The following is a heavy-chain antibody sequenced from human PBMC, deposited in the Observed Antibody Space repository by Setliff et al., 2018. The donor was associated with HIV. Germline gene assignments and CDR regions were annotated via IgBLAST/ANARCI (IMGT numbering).Heavy chain of an antibody. V-gene: IGHV3-48*01. J-gene: IGHJ4*02. CDR3: TKDTGEMPTYY. Sequence: GGSLRLSCAASGSTFRSYAMSWVRQAPGKGPEWISYISSYETNMYYADSVKGRFTSSRDNAKNSLYLEMDSMRPEDTALYYCTKDTGEMPTYYWGQGTLVTVSS. D-gene: IGHD7-27*01. CDR2: ISSYETNM. CDR1: GSTFRSYA.